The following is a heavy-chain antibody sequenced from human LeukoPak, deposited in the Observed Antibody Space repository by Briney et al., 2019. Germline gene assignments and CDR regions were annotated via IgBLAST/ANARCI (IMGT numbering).Heavy chain of an antibody. D-gene: IGHD5-24*01. CDR2: INHSGST. V-gene: IGHV4-34*01. Sequence: SETLSLTCAVYGGSFSGYYWSWIRQPPGKGLEWIGEINHSGSTNYNPSLTSRVTISVDMSKNQFSLKLSSVTAADTAVYYCARGKGRWLQSSNSGHYYYMDVWGKGTTVTVSS. CDR3: ARGKGRWLQSSNSGHYYYMDV. J-gene: IGHJ6*03. CDR1: GGSFSGYY.